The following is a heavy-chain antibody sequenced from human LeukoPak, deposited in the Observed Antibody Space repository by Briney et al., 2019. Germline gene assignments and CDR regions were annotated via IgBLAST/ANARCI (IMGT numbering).Heavy chain of an antibody. CDR1: EFSVGSNY. V-gene: IGHV3-11*04. Sequence: GGSLRLSCAASEFSVGSNYMSWIRQAPGEGLEWVSYISSSGSTIYYADSVKGRFTISRDNAKNSLYLQMNSLRAEDTAVYYCARTVWFGEFPFDYWGQGTLVTVSS. J-gene: IGHJ4*02. CDR2: ISSSGSTI. CDR3: ARTVWFGEFPFDY. D-gene: IGHD3-10*01.